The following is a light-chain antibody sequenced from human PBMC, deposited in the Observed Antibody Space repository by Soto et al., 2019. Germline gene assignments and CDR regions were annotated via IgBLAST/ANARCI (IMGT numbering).Light chain of an antibody. CDR1: SSDVGAYNF. CDR3: YSYRGSNAWV. CDR2: EVS. V-gene: IGLV2-14*01. J-gene: IGLJ3*02. Sequence: QSALTQPASVSGSPGQSITISCTGTSSDVGAYNFVSWYQHHPGTAPKLMIYEVSNRPSGASNRFSGSKSSNTASLTISGLQTEDEADYYCYSYRGSNAWVFGGGTKLTVL.